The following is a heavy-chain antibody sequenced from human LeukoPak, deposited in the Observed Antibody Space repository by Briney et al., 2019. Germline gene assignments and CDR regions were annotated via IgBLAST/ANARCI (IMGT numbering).Heavy chain of an antibody. V-gene: IGHV3-9*01. CDR3: AKDWYRRRFGNFDY. CDR1: GFTFDDYD. J-gene: IGHJ4*02. D-gene: IGHD3-10*01. CDR2: ISWNSGSI. Sequence: GGSLRLSCAASGFTFDDYDMHWVRQAPGKGLEWVSGISWNSGSIGYADSVKGRFTISRDNAKNSLYLQMNSLRAEDTALYYCAKDWYRRRFGNFDYWGQGTLVTVSS.